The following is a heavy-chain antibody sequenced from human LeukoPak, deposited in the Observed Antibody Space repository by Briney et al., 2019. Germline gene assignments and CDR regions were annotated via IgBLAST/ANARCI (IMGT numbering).Heavy chain of an antibody. V-gene: IGHV4-39*07. CDR2: IYYNGGT. D-gene: IGHD6-13*01. CDR3: AKGDPFRAGWFDP. J-gene: IGHJ5*02. Sequence: PSETLSLTCTVSGSSISSSSYYWGWIRQPPGKGLEWIGNIYYNGGTYYNPSLKSRVTISVDTSKNQFSLKLSSVTAADTAVYYCAKGDPFRAGWFDPWGQGILVTVSS. CDR1: GSSISSSSYY.